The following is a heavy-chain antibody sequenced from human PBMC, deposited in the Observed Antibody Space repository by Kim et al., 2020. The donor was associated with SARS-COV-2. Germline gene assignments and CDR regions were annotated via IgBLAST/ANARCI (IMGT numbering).Heavy chain of an antibody. V-gene: IGHV3-30*05. D-gene: IGHD3-10*01. CDR3: AREGSGSYYIPSYFDY. Sequence: SGKGRFTISRDNSRNTLYLQMNSRRAEGTAVYYCAREGSGSYYIPSYFDYWGPGTLVTVSS. J-gene: IGHJ4*02.